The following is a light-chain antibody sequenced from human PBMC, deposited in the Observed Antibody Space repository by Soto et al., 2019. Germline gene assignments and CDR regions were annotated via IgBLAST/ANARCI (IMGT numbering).Light chain of an antibody. CDR1: SGHSSNA. Sequence: QPVLTQSPSASASLGASVKLTCTLSSGHSSNAIAWHQQQPEKGPRYLMKLDSDGSHSKGDGIPDRFSGSSSGAERYLPISGLQSEDEADYYWHTCATGIRVFGGGTKPTAL. CDR2: LDSDGSH. V-gene: IGLV4-69*01. J-gene: IGLJ3*02. CDR3: HTCATGIRV.